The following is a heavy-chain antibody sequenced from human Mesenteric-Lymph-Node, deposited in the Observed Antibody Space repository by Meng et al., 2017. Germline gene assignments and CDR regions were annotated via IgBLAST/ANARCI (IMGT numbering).Heavy chain of an antibody. V-gene: IGHV1-2*06. J-gene: IGHJ4*02. CDR3: LRDGYNYGAVDY. Sequence: ASVKVSCKTSGYKFIDYYMHWVRQAPGQGLAWMGRINPNSGGTNSAQKFQGRVTMTRDTSLSTAYMELGRLTSDDTAVFYCLRDGYNYGAVDYWGQGTLVTVSS. CDR1: GYKFIDYY. D-gene: IGHD5-18*01. CDR2: INPNSGGT.